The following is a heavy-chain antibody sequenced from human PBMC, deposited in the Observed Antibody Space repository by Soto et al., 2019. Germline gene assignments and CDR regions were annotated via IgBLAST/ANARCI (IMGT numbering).Heavy chain of an antibody. CDR2: ISAYNGNT. Sequence: QVQLVQSGAAVKKPGASVKVSCKASGYTFTSYGISWVRQAPGQGLEWMGWISAYNGNTNYAHKRQVRVTMTTDTSTNTAYMEVWGLRSHDTAGYYCARVSQLSVYFDYWGPGTLVTVSS. J-gene: IGHJ4*02. D-gene: IGHD3-16*02. CDR1: GYTFTSYG. CDR3: ARVSQLSVYFDY. V-gene: IGHV1-18*01.